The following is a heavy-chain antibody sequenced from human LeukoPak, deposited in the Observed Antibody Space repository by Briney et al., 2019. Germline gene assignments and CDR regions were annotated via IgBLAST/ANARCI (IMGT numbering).Heavy chain of an antibody. J-gene: IGHJ4*02. CDR3: ARHGVDADYFDY. CDR2: IYISGST. D-gene: IGHD5-18*01. V-gene: IGHV4-4*09. CDR1: GGSVSSYY. Sequence: SETLTLTCTVSGGSVSSYYWSWIRQPPGKGLEWIGNIYISGSTNYNPSPTSRVTISVDTSKNQFSLRLSSVTAADTAVYYCARHGVDADYFDYWGQGTLVTVSS.